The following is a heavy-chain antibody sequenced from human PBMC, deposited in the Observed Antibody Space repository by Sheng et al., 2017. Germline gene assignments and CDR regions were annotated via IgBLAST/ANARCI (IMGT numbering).Heavy chain of an antibody. D-gene: IGHD1-1*01. J-gene: IGHJ4*02. CDR1: GFTFSSYG. V-gene: IGHV3-33*01. CDR3: ASLRNWNEEFDY. CDR2: IWYDGSNK. Sequence: QVQLVESGGGVVQPGRSLRLSCAASGFTFSSYGMHWVRQAPGKGLEWVAVIWYDGSNKYYADSVKGRFTISRDNSKNTLYLQMNSLRAEDTAVYYCASLRNWNEEFDYWGQGTLVTVSS.